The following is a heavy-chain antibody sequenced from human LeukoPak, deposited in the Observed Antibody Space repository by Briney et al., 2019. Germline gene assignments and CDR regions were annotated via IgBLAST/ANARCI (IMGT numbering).Heavy chain of an antibody. D-gene: IGHD1-7*01. CDR1: GFTFSSYG. V-gene: IGHV3-30*02. CDR3: AKTKPKSQLRAEGTGPLDY. CDR2: IRYDGSNK. J-gene: IGHJ4*02. Sequence: PGGSLRLSCAASGFTFSSYGMHWVRQAPGKGLEWVAFIRYDGSNKYYADSVKGRFTISRDNSENTLYLQMNSLRAEDTAVYYCAKTKPKSQLRAEGTGPLDYWGQGTLVTVSS.